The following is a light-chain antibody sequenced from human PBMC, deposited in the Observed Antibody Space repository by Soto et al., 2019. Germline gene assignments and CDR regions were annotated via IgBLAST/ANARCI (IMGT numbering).Light chain of an antibody. V-gene: IGKV3-11*01. CDR3: QQRSNWPPNT. CDR2: DAA. J-gene: IGKJ2*01. CDR1: QSVSSY. Sequence: EIVLTQSPAPLSLSPGERATLSCRASQSVSSYLAWYQQKPGQPPRLLIYDAANRAIGIPARFSVSGSGTDFTLTISSLEPEDFAVYYCQQRSNWPPNTFGQGTKLEIK.